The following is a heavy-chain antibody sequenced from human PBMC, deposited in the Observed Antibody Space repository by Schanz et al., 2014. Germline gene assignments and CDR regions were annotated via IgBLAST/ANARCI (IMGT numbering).Heavy chain of an antibody. J-gene: IGHJ6*02. CDR1: GFTFSRYS. CDR2: ISSSSSTI. CDR3: ATGGISNVRYWFNGLDV. Sequence: VQLVESGGGLVQPGGSLRLSCAASGFTFSRYSMNWVRQAPGKGLEWVSYISSSSSTIYYADSVKGRFTISRDNAKNSLYLQMNSLESEDTGVYYCATGGISNVRYWFNGLDVWGQGTTVIVS. V-gene: IGHV3-48*01. D-gene: IGHD2-15*01.